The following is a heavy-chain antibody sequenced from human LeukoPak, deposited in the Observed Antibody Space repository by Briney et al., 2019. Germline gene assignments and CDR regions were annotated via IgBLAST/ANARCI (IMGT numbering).Heavy chain of an antibody. V-gene: IGHV1-18*01. Sequence: EASVKVSCKASGYTFTSYGISWVRQAPGQGLEWMGWISAYNGNTNYAQKLQGRVTMTTDTSTSTAYMELRSLRSDDTAVYYCARDASLYSNYGWFDPWGQGTLVTVSS. CDR3: ARDASLYSNYGWFDP. J-gene: IGHJ5*02. D-gene: IGHD4-11*01. CDR1: GYTFTSYG. CDR2: ISAYNGNT.